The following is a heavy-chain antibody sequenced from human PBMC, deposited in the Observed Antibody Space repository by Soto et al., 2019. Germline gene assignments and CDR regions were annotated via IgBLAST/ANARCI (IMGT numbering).Heavy chain of an antibody. CDR1: GFTFSSYG. V-gene: IGHV3-30*18. J-gene: IGHJ4*02. Sequence: QVQLVESGGGVVQPGRSLRLSCAASGFTFSSYGMHWVRRAPGKGLEWVAVISNDGSNKYYADSVKGRFTISRDNSKNTLYLQMNSLRAEDTAVYYCAKDGSSGWYGYFDYWGQGTLVTVSS. CDR2: ISNDGSNK. D-gene: IGHD6-19*01. CDR3: AKDGSSGWYGYFDY.